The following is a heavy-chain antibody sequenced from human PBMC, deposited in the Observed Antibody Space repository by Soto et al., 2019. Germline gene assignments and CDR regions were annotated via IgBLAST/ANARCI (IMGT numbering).Heavy chain of an antibody. CDR2: ISWNSGSI. CDR1: GFTFDDYA. D-gene: IGHD1-20*01. CDR3: AKEFLITSQNSYYYGMDV. V-gene: IGHV3-9*01. Sequence: PGGSLRLSCAASGFTFDDYAMHWVRQAPGKGLEWVSGISWNSGSIGYADFVKGRLTISRDNAKNSLYLQMNTLRAEDTALYYCAKEFLITSQNSYYYGMDVWGQGTTVTVSS. J-gene: IGHJ6*02.